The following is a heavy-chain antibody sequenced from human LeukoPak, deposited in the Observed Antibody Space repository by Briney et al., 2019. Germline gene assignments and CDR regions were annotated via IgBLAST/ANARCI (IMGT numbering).Heavy chain of an antibody. CDR2: ISSSSTYI. D-gene: IGHD2-21*02. CDR1: GFTFSNYS. J-gene: IGHJ4*02. CDR3: ARVKGVVTAILDY. V-gene: IGHV3-21*04. Sequence: GGSLRLSCVGFGFTFSNYSMNWVRQAPGKGLEWVSSISSSSTYIYYADSVQGRFTISRDNAKNSLYLQMNSLRVEDTAVYYCARVKGVVTAILDYWGQGTLVTVSS.